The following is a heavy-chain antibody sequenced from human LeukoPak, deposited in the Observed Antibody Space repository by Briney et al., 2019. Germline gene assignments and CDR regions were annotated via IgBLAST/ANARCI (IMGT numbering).Heavy chain of an antibody. CDR1: GFTFSTYT. D-gene: IGHD6-13*01. CDR2: ISGSGIST. CDR3: AKDRSIAAGDDAFDI. Sequence: GGSLRLSCAASGFTFSTYTMNWVRQAPGKGLEWVSHISGSGISTYYADSVKGRFTFSRDNSKNTLYLQMNSLRAEDTAVYYCAKDRSIAAGDDAFDIWGQGTMVTVSS. J-gene: IGHJ3*02. V-gene: IGHV3-23*01.